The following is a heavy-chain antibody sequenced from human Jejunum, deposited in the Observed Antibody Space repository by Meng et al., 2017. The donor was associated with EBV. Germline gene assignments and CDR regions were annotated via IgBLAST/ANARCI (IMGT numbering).Heavy chain of an antibody. CDR1: GFTVSSNY. Sequence: EVQLVESGXGVIQPXGSLRLSCVASGFTVSSNYMSWVRQAPGKGLEWVSGIYSGGTTNYADSVKGRFIISRDNSKNTLFLQMNSLRVEDTAVYYCARIGYSSGWYRSWGQGTLVTVSS. J-gene: IGHJ4*02. V-gene: IGHV3-53*01. CDR3: ARIGYSSGWYRS. CDR2: IYSGGTT. D-gene: IGHD6-19*01.